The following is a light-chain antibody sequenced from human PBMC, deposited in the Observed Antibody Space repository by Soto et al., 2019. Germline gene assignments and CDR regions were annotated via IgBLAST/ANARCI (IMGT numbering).Light chain of an antibody. Sequence: QSVLTQPRSVSGSPGQSVTISCTGTRSDVGGYNYVSWYQQHPGKAPKFLIYDVSKRPAGVPDRFSGSKSGNTASLTISGLQAEDEADYYCCSYADTYTVLFGGGTKLTVL. V-gene: IGLV2-11*01. J-gene: IGLJ2*01. CDR2: DVS. CDR1: RSDVGGYNY. CDR3: CSYADTYTVL.